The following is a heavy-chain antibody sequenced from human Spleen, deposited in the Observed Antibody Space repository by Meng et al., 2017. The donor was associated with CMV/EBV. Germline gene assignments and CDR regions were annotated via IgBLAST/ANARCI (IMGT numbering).Heavy chain of an antibody. V-gene: IGHV4-39*07. J-gene: IGHJ4*02. Sequence: GSLRLSCTVSGGSISSSSYYWGWIRQPPGKGLEWLGSVYYSGSTYYNPSLKSRVTISVDTSKNQFSLKLSSVTAADTAMYYCARDEDPTMAAYWGQGTLVTVSS. CDR3: ARDEDPTMAAY. CDR1: GGSISSSSYY. CDR2: VYYSGST. D-gene: IGHD5-18*01.